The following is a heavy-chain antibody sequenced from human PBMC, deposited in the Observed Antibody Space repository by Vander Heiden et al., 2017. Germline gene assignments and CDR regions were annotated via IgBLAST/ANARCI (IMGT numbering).Heavy chain of an antibody. CDR2: ISYDGSNK. J-gene: IGHJ4*02. CDR1: GFPFGSYA. Sequence: QVPLVESGGGVVQLGRSLRLSCAASGFPFGSYAMHWVRQAPGKGLEWVAVISYDGSNKYYADSVKGRFTISRDNSKNTLYLQMNSLRAEDTAVYYCARDRAHIAAAGTDYWGQGTLVTVSS. D-gene: IGHD6-13*01. CDR3: ARDRAHIAAAGTDY. V-gene: IGHV3-30*04.